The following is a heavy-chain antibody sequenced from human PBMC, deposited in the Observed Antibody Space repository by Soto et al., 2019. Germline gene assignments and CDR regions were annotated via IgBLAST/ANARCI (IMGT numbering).Heavy chain of an antibody. CDR2: MSHSGTI. CDR3: AGVVPSVGVGQSDN. Sequence: QVHLQESGPGLVKPSGAVSLTCGITGDSVSSRHWWSWVRQPPGKGLEWIAVMSHSGTINYNPSPKTRVTKSTDTSKKLPALNLTSVTAAGTAIYYCAGVVPSVGVGQSDNWGQGTLVTVSS. V-gene: IGHV4-4*02. CDR1: GDSVSSRHW. J-gene: IGHJ4*02. D-gene: IGHD2-21*01.